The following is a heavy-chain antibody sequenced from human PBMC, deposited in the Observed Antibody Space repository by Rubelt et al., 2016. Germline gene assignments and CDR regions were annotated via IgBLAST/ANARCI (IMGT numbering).Heavy chain of an antibody. CDR2: IYYSGST. V-gene: IGHV4-61*08. J-gene: IGHJ4*02. CDR3: ARGPAITIFGVVIWGLDY. D-gene: IGHD3-3*01. CDR1: GGSISSGGYY. Sequence: QLQLQESGPGLVKPSETLSLTCTVSGGSISSGGYYWSWIRQHPGKGLEWIGYIYYSGSTYYNPSLKGRVTISVDTSKNQFSLKLSSVTAADTAVYYCARGPAITIFGVVIWGLDYWGQGTLVTVSS.